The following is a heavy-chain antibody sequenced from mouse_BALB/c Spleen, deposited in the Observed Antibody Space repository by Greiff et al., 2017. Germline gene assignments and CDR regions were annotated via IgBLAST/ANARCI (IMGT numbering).Heavy chain of an antibody. D-gene: IGHD2-1*01. CDR1: GISLTSYG. Sequence: QVQLKESGPGLVAPSQSLSITCTVSGISLTSYGVHWVRQPPGKGLEWLGVIWAGGSTNYNSALMSRLSISKDNSKSQVFLKMNSLQTDDTAMYYCAREGNPYYAMDYWGQGTSVTVSS. CDR3: AREGNPYYAMDY. V-gene: IGHV2-9*02. J-gene: IGHJ4*01. CDR2: IWAGGST.